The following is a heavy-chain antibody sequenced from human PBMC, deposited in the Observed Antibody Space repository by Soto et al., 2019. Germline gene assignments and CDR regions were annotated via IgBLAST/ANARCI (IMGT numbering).Heavy chain of an antibody. Sequence: GGSLRLSCAASGFTFSSYAMSWVRQAPGKGLEWVSAISGSGGSTYYADSVKGRFTISRDNSKNTLYLQMNSLRAEDTAVYYCAKDEGDFWSGYPYSGYYGMDVWGQGTTVTVSS. CDR2: ISGSGGST. J-gene: IGHJ6*02. CDR3: AKDEGDFWSGYPYSGYYGMDV. CDR1: GFTFSSYA. V-gene: IGHV3-23*01. D-gene: IGHD3-3*01.